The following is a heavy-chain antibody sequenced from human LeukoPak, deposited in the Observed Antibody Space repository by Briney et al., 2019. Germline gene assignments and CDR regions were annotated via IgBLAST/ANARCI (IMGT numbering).Heavy chain of an antibody. J-gene: IGHJ4*02. CDR1: GYTFTSYG. V-gene: IGHV1-2*06. CDR3: ARDATYSTSWHDY. CDR2: INPNNGGT. Sequence: ASVKVSCKASGYTFTSYGISWVRQAPGQGLVWMGRINPNNGGTNYAQKFQGRVTLTRDTSISTAYMELSRLASDDTAVYYCARDATYSTSWHDYWGPGTLVTVSS. D-gene: IGHD6-13*01.